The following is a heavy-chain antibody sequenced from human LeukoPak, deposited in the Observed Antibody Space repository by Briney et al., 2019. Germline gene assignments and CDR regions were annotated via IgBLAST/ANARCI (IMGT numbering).Heavy chain of an antibody. V-gene: IGHV4-59*01. CDR2: IYYSGST. J-gene: IGHJ4*02. D-gene: IGHD3-3*01. CDR3: ARARGWSGYYADY. Sequence: SETLPLTCTVSGGSISSYYWSWIRQPPGKGLEWIGYIYYSGSTNYNPSLKSRVTISVDTSKNQFSLKLSSVTAADTAVYYCARARGWSGYYADYWGQGTLVTVSS. CDR1: GGSISSYY.